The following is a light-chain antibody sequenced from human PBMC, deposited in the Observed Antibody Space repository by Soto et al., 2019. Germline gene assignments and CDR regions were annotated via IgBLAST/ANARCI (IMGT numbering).Light chain of an antibody. J-gene: IGKJ4*01. CDR1: QSISIY. CDR2: AAS. Sequence: DIQLTQSPSSLSASVGDRVTVTCRASQSISIYLNWYQQKPGKPPKLLIVAASSLQTGVPSRFSGSGAGTDFILTISGPQPEDFATYYCQQSYKAPSFGGGTKVEMK. V-gene: IGKV1-39*01. CDR3: QQSYKAPS.